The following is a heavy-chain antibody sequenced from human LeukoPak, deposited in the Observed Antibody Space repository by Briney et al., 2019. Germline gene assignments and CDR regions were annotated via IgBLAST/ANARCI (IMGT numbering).Heavy chain of an antibody. D-gene: IGHD6-19*01. CDR3: ARSSGWYWFDT. CDR1: GGSISSYY. V-gene: IGHV4-4*07. CDR2: IYASGST. Sequence: SETLSLTCTVSGGSISSYYWSWIRQPAGKGLVWIGRIYASGSTYYNPSLKSRVTMSVDTSKNQFSLKLNSVTAADTAVYYCARSSGWYWFDTWGQGTLVTVSS. J-gene: IGHJ5*02.